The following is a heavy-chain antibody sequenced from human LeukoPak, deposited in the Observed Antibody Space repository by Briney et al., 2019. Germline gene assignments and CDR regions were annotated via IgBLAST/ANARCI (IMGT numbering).Heavy chain of an antibody. J-gene: IGHJ4*02. CDR3: ARDVLGYDSSASD. D-gene: IGHD3-22*01. V-gene: IGHV1-2*02. Sequence: GASLKASFKASGYSFTDYYIHWVRPASGQGLEWMGWVNSNIGNTYYAQKFRGRLAITRDRSITTVHMELSSLRSNDTAVYYCARDVLGYDSSASDWGQGTLVTVSS. CDR2: VNSNIGNT. CDR1: GYSFTDYY.